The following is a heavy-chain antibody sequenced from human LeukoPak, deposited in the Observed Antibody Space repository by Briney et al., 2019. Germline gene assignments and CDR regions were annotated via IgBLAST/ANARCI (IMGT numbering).Heavy chain of an antibody. V-gene: IGHV3-23*01. J-gene: IGHJ4*02. Sequence: PGGSLRLSCAVSGFTFNSFPLSWVRQAPGKGLEWVSGINPSSGGTYYADSVKGRFTISRDNSKNTLYLEMNSLRAEDTAVYYCARGRISPDYWGQGTLVTVSS. CDR1: GFTFNSFP. D-gene: IGHD3-3*02. CDR2: INPSSGGT. CDR3: ARGRISPDY.